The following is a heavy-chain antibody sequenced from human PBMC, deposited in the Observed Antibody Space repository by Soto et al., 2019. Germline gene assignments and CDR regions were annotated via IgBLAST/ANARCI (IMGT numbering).Heavy chain of an antibody. D-gene: IGHD3-3*01. CDR3: AKVNTIFGMEYYYYGMDV. J-gene: IGHJ6*02. V-gene: IGHV3-23*01. CDR1: GFTFSSYP. CDR2: ISGSAGDP. Sequence: PGGSLRLSCAASGFTFSSYPMTWVRQAPGKGLEWVSTISGSAGDPYYAASVKDRFTISRDNSENTLFLEMNSLRAEDTAVYYCAKVNTIFGMEYYYYGMDVWGQGTTVTVSS.